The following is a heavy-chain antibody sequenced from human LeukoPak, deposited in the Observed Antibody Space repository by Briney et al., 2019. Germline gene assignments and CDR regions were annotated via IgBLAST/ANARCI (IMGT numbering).Heavy chain of an antibody. V-gene: IGHV3-66*01. CDR1: GLSVSSNY. D-gene: IGHD3-9*01. Sequence: GGSLRLSCVASGLSVSSNYMSWVRQAPGKGLEWVAVIYRDGSSYYAESVKGRFTISRDNSKNTLYIQMNSLRAEDTAVYYCARSFYDILIGYYQYFDYWGQGTLVTVSS. CDR2: IYRDGSS. J-gene: IGHJ4*02. CDR3: ARSFYDILIGYYQYFDY.